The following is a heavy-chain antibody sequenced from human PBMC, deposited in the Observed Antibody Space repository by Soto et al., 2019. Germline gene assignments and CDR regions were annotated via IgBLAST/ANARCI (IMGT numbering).Heavy chain of an antibody. CDR2: INHSGST. D-gene: IGHD3-10*01. V-gene: IGHV4-34*01. CDR1: GGSFSGYY. CDR3: ARASITMVRGVTNWFDP. J-gene: IGHJ5*02. Sequence: SETLSLTCAVYGGSFSGYYWSWIRQPPGKGLEWIGEINHSGSTNYNPSLKSRVTVSVDTSKNQFSLKLSSVTATDTAVYYCARASITMVRGVTNWFDPWGQGTLVTVSS.